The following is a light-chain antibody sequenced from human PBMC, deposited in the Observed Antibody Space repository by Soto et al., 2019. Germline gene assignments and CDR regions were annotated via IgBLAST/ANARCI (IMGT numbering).Light chain of an antibody. CDR3: SSYSSSSIDYV. Sequence: QSALTQPASVSGSPGQSITISCTGTSSDVGGYNYVSWYQQHPGKAPKLMIYEVSNRPSGVSNRFSGSKSGNTASLTISGLLDEDEAAYYCSSYSSSSIDYVFGAGTKLTVL. V-gene: IGLV2-14*01. CDR2: EVS. J-gene: IGLJ1*01. CDR1: SSDVGGYNY.